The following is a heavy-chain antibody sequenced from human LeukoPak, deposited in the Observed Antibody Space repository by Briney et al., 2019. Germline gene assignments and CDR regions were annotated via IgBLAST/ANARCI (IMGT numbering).Heavy chain of an antibody. V-gene: IGHV3-23*01. J-gene: IGHJ4*02. CDR2: ISGSDGST. Sequence: PGGSLRLSCAASGFTFSSYAMSWVRQAPGKGLEWVSGISGSDGSTNYADSVKGRFTISRENSKNTLYLQMNSLRAEDTALYYCAKASVTYYDISTSGYFDYWGQGTLVTVSS. CDR3: AKASVTYYDISTSGYFDY. D-gene: IGHD3-9*01. CDR1: GFTFSSYA.